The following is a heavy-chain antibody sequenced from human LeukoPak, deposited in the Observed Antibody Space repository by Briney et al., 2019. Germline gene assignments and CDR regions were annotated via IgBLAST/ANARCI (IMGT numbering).Heavy chain of an antibody. CDR1: GFTFSSYA. CDR2: IAYDESNK. D-gene: IGHD1-26*01. V-gene: IGHV3-30-3*01. J-gene: IGHJ4*02. Sequence: PGRSLRLSCAASGFTFSSYAMHWVRQAPGKGLEWVAVIAYDESNKYYADSVKGRFTISRDNSKNTLYLQMNSLRAEDTAVYYCARGVHSGSFSPEDCWGQGTLVTVSS. CDR3: ARGVHSGSFSPEDC.